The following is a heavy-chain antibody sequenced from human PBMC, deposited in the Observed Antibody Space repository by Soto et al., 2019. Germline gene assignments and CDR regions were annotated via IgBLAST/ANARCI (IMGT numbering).Heavy chain of an antibody. V-gene: IGHV3-30-3*01. D-gene: IGHD3-9*01. CDR3: ARDRVIRYTGYELDL. CDR2: MTSDGSSK. CDR1: GFAFNSHS. Sequence: QMHLLESGGGVVQPGKALRLSCAASGFAFNSHSMHWVRQAPGKGLEWLALMTSDGSSKFYADSVKGRCTISRDNSKNTLDLEMNSLRSEDTAVYYCARDRVIRYTGYELDLWGQGTLVTVSS. J-gene: IGHJ5*02.